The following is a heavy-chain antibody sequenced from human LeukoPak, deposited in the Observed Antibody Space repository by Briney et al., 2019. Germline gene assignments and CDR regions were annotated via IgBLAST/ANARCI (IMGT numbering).Heavy chain of an antibody. CDR2: MYYSGST. CDR1: GGSISSGDYY. J-gene: IGHJ5*02. D-gene: IGHD3-22*01. CDR3: ARPYYYDSRIDP. V-gene: IGHV4-30-4*01. Sequence: SETLSLTCTVAGGSISSGDYYWSWIRQPPGKGLVWIGYMYYSGSTYYNPSLKSRVTISIDTSKNQFSLKLTSVTAADTAVYYCARPYYYDSRIDPWGQGTLVIVSP.